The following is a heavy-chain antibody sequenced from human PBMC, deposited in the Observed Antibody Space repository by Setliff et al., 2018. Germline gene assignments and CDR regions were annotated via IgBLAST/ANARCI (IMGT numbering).Heavy chain of an antibody. CDR1: GFTFSRYW. CDR3: ARDYYDSSGYYDYFDY. V-gene: IGHV3-7*01. CDR2: IKQDGSEK. Sequence: GGSLRLSCAASGFTFSRYWMSWVRQAPGKGLEWVANIKQDGSEKYYVDSVKGRFTISRDNAKNSLYLQMNSLRAEDTAVYYCARDYYDSSGYYDYFDYWGQGTLVTVSS. D-gene: IGHD3-22*01. J-gene: IGHJ4*02.